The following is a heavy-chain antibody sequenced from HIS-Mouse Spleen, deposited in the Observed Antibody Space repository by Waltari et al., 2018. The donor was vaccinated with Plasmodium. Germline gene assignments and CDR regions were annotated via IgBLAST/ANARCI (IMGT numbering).Heavy chain of an antibody. CDR1: GGSISSSSYY. J-gene: IGHJ5*02. V-gene: IGHV4-39*01. CDR2: IYYSGST. D-gene: IGHD6-6*01. Sequence: QLQLPESGPGLVKPSETLSLTCTVSGGSISSSSYYWGWIRQPPGKGLEWIGSIYYSGSTYYNPSLKSRVTISVDTSKNQFSLKLSSVTAADTAVYYCARHRNSSSSYWFDPWGQGTLVTVSS. CDR3: ARHRNSSSSYWFDP.